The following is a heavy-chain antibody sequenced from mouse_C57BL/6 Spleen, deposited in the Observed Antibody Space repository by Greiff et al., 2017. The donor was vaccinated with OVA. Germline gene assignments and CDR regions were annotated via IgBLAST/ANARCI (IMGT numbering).Heavy chain of an antibody. CDR2: IHPSDSDT. V-gene: IGHV1-74*01. CDR1: GYTFTSYW. J-gene: IGHJ2*01. Sequence: QVHVKQPGAELVKPGASVKVSCKASGYTFTSYWMHWVKQRPGQGLEWIGRIHPSDSDTNYNQKFKGKATLTVDKSSSTAYMQLSSLTSEDSAVYYCAIKEGLLWAFDYWGQGTTLTVSS. D-gene: IGHD2-1*01. CDR3: AIKEGLLWAFDY.